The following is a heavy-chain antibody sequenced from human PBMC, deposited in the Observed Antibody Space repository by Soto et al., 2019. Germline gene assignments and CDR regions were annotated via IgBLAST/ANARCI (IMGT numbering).Heavy chain of an antibody. CDR3: ARVGGGTKVTLHYFDN. J-gene: IGHJ4*02. Sequence: QGQLVQSGAEVKKPGSSVKVSCKASGDTFSSYAISWVRQAPGQRLEWMGGIIPIFGTTSYAQNFLGRATITADESTSTAYMELSSLRSEDTAVYYCARVGGGTKVTLHYFDNWGQGTLVTVSS. CDR2: IIPIFGTT. CDR1: GDTFSSYA. D-gene: IGHD4-17*01. V-gene: IGHV1-69*12.